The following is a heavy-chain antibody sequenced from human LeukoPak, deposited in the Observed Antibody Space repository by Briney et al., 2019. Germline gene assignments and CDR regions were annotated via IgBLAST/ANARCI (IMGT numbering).Heavy chain of an antibody. J-gene: IGHJ4*02. CDR1: GFTFRSYA. CDR2: ISYDGSNK. Sequence: GRSLRLSCAASGFTFRSYAMHWVRQAPGKGLECVAVISYDGSNKYYADSVKGRFTISRDNSKNTLYLQMNSLRAEDTAVYYCASVVATINDYWGQGTLVTVSS. D-gene: IGHD5-12*01. CDR3: ASVVATINDY. V-gene: IGHV3-30-3*01.